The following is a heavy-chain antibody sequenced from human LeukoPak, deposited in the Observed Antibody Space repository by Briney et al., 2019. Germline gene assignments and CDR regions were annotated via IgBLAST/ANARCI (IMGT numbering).Heavy chain of an antibody. CDR3: ARDCSSTSCQTI. J-gene: IGHJ4*02. Sequence: SETLSLTCTVSGGSISSYYWSWIRQPPEKGLEWIGYIYYSGSTNYNPSLKSRVTISVDTSKNQFSLQLSSVTAADTAVYYCARDCSSTSCQTIWGQGTLVTVSS. V-gene: IGHV4-59*12. CDR2: IYYSGST. D-gene: IGHD2-2*01. CDR1: GGSISSYY.